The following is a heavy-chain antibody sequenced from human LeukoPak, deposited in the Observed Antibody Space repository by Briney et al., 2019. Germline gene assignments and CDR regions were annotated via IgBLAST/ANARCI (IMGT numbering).Heavy chain of an antibody. CDR3: AREGHDSSGYQPYYFDY. V-gene: IGHV4-34*01. Sequence: PSETLSLTCAVYGGSFSGYYWSWIRQPPGKGLEWIGKINHSGSTNYNPSLKSRVTISVDTSKNQFSLKLSSVTAADTAVYYCAREGHDSSGYQPYYFDYWGQGTLVTVSS. CDR2: INHSGST. J-gene: IGHJ4*02. D-gene: IGHD3-22*01. CDR1: GGSFSGYY.